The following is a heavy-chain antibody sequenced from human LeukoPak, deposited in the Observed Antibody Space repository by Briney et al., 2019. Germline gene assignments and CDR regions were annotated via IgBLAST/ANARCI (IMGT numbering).Heavy chain of an antibody. Sequence: SETLSLTCTVSGGSISSYYWSWIRQPPGKGLEWIGYIYYSGSTNYNPSLKSRVTISVDTSKNQFSLKLSSVTAADTAVYYCARGGIAMVRNWYFDLWGRGTLVTVSS. V-gene: IGHV4-59*01. J-gene: IGHJ2*01. D-gene: IGHD3-10*01. CDR1: GGSISSYY. CDR3: ARGGIAMVRNWYFDL. CDR2: IYYSGST.